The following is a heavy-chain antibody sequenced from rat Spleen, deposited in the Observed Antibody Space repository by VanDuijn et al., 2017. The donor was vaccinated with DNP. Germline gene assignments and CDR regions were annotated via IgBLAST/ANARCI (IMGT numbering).Heavy chain of an antibody. D-gene: IGHD1-4*01. CDR3: ARWPGYNPPYAMDA. CDR1: GFSITSNY. Sequence: EVQLQESGPGLVKSSQSLSLTCSVTGFSITSNYWGWIRKLPGNKMEWIGYINYSGSTGYNPSLKSRISITRDTSKNQFFLQVNSVNTEDTATYYCARWPGYNPPYAMDAWGQGTSVTVSS. J-gene: IGHJ4*01. CDR2: INYSGST. V-gene: IGHV3-1*01.